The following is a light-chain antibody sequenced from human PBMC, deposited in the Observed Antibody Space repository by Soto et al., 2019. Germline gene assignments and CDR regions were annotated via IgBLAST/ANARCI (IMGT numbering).Light chain of an antibody. CDR1: YIGSYS. CDR3: QVWDGSSDHPYV. V-gene: IGLV3-21*02. J-gene: IGLJ1*01. Sequence: SYELTQPPSVSVAPGQTARITCWGNYIGSYSVKWYQQKPGQAPVLVVYDDRGRPSGFPERFSGSNSGNTATLTISRVEAGDEADYYCQVWDGSSDHPYVFGTGTKVTVL. CDR2: DDR.